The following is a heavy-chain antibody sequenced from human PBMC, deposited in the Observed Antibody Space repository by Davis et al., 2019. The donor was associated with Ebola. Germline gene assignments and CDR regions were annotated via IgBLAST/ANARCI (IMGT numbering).Heavy chain of an antibody. V-gene: IGHV3-23*01. J-gene: IGHJ4*02. CDR1: GFTFSSYV. CDR2: ITGGDGST. CDR3: TGEYGGYSEY. Sequence: GESLKISCAASGFTFSSYVMSWARQAPGKGLEWVSGITGGDGSTYYTDSVRGRFTISRDDSKNTLYLQMNSLRAEDTAVYYCTGEYGGYSEYWGQGTLVTVSS. D-gene: IGHD4-23*01.